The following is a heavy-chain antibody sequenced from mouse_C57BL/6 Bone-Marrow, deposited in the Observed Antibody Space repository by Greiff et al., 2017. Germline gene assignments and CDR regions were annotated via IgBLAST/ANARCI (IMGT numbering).Heavy chain of an antibody. D-gene: IGHD1-1*01. CDR2: IYPRSGNT. CDR1: GYTFTSYG. V-gene: IGHV1-81*01. Sequence: VQLQQSGAELARPGASVKLSCKASGYTFTSYGISWVKQSTGQGLEWIGAIYPRSGNTYYTEKFKGKATLTADKSSSTAYLELRSLTTEDSAVYFYAGPPYYYGGNYWGQGTTLTVSS. J-gene: IGHJ2*01. CDR3: AGPPYYYGGNY.